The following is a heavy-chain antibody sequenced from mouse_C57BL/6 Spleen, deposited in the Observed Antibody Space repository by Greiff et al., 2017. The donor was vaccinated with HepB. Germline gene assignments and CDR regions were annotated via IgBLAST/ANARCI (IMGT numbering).Heavy chain of an antibody. Sequence: EVKLMESGGGLVKPGGSLKLSCAASGFTFSSYAMSWVRQTPEKRLEWVATISDGGSYTYYPDNVKGRFTISRDNAKNTLNLQMSHLKSEDTAMYCCARGTYCSSYFDVWGTGTTVTVSS. D-gene: IGHD1-1*01. CDR3: ARGTYCSSYFDV. V-gene: IGHV5-4*03. CDR1: GFTFSSYA. CDR2: ISDGGSYT. J-gene: IGHJ1*03.